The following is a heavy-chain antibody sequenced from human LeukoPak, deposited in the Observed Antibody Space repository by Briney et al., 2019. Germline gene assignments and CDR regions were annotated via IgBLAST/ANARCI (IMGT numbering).Heavy chain of an antibody. V-gene: IGHV1-2*02. D-gene: IGHD3-9*01. CDR2: INPDSGGT. J-gene: IGHJ5*02. CDR3: TRLGENGLLTGYFYP. Sequence: GASVKVSCKASGYTFTSYYIHWVRQAPGQGLEWMGRINPDSGGTDYAQKFQGRVTMTRDTSITTAYMDLDRLRSDDTAVYYCTRLGENGLLTGYFYPWGQGTTVTVSS. CDR1: GYTFTSYY.